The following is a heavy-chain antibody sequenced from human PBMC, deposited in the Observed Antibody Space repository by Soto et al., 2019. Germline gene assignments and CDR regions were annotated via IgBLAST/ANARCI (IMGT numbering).Heavy chain of an antibody. Sequence: EVQLLESGGDLVQPGRSLRLSCAASGFTFSGYAMSWVRQAPGKGLEWVSVIHGGGNSAYYADSVKGRFTISRDNSKNTLYLQMSSLRGEDTAVYYCAKNRVRVTTSWHFGYWGQGTLVTVSS. V-gene: IGHV3-23*01. CDR3: AKNRVRVTTSWHFGY. D-gene: IGHD4-17*01. CDR2: IHGGGNSA. CDR1: GFTFSGYA. J-gene: IGHJ4*02.